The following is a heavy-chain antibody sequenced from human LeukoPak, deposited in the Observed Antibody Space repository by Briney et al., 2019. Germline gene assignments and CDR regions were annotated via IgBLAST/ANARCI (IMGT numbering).Heavy chain of an antibody. CDR2: ISGSGGST. Sequence: GGSLRLSCAASGFTFSSYAMSWVRQAPGKGLEWVSAISGSGGSTYYADSVKGRFTISRDNSKNTLYLQMNSLRAEDTAVYYCAKGPTKTLWFGDFRGQRTLVTISS. CDR1: GFTFSSYA. V-gene: IGHV3-23*01. CDR3: AKGPTKTLWFGDF. D-gene: IGHD3-10*01. J-gene: IGHJ4*02.